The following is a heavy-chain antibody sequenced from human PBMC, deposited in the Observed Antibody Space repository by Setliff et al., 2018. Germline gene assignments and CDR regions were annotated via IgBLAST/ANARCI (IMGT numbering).Heavy chain of an antibody. CDR1: GGTFSSYA. J-gene: IGHJ4*02. CDR3: ARGAGGIWQWGYYFDY. V-gene: IGHV1-69*10. CDR2: IIPILGIA. Sequence: SVKVSCKASGGTFSSYAISWVRQAPGQGLEWMGGIIPILGIANYAQKFQGRVTITADESTSTAYMEPSSLRSEDTAVYYCARGAGGIWQWGYYFDYWGQGTLVTVSS. D-gene: IGHD6-19*01.